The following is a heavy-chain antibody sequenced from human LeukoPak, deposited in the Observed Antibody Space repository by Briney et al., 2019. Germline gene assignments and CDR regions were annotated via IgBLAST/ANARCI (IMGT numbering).Heavy chain of an antibody. CDR3: ARMPPVRGVRNFYFYYYVDV. V-gene: IGHV4-4*07. D-gene: IGHD3-10*01. Sequence: SETLSLTCTVSGASIDGYYWSWIRQPAGQSPEWIGRIHTSGTTNYNPAFKSRVIMSVDTSDEQFSLNVSSVTAADTAVYYCARMPPVRGVRNFYFYYYVDVWGRGTTVTVSS. CDR2: IHTSGTT. J-gene: IGHJ6*03. CDR1: GASIDGYY.